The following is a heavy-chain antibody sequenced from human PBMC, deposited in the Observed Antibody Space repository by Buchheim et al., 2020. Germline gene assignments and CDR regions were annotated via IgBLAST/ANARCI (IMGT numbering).Heavy chain of an antibody. CDR1: GGSFSGYY. CDR2: INHSGST. Sequence: QVQLQQWGAGLLKPSETLSLTCAVYGGSFSGYYWSWIRQPPGKGLEWIGEINHSGSTNYNPSLKSRVTISVDTSKNQFSLKLSSVTAADTAVYYCARGGPFVLLWFGGRGYYFDYWGQGTL. D-gene: IGHD3-10*01. CDR3: ARGGPFVLLWFGGRGYYFDY. V-gene: IGHV4-34*01. J-gene: IGHJ4*02.